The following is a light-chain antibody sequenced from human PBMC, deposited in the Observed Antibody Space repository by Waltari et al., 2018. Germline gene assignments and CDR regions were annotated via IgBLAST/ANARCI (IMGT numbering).Light chain of an antibody. CDR3: ASWDFSLSVWV. J-gene: IGLJ3*02. CDR1: SSNTASTS. V-gene: IGLV1-47*01. CDR2: RDN. Sequence: QSVLTPPPSPSGTPGTKVTISCSGVSSNTASTSVHLYQHFDGSAPNLLFYRDNQRHSGVPARFSVSKSGTSASLAISDLRPEDEAAYYCASWDFSLSVWVFGGGSRLTVL.